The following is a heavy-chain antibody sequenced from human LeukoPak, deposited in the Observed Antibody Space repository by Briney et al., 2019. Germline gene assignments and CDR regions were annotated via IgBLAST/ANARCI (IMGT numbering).Heavy chain of an antibody. J-gene: IGHJ3*02. V-gene: IGHV3-23*01. CDR2: ICGSGGST. CDR3: AKGVSASPYCSGGSCYGGDAFDI. Sequence: PGGSLRLSCAASGFTFSSYAMSWVRQAPGKGLEWVSAICGSGGSTYYADSVKGRFTISRDNSKVTLYLQMNSLRAEDTAVYYCAKGVSASPYCSGGSCYGGDAFDIGGQGTMVTVSS. D-gene: IGHD2-15*01. CDR1: GFTFSSYA.